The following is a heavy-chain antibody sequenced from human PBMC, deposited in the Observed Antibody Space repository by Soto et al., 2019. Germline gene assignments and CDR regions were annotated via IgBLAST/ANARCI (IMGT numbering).Heavy chain of an antibody. CDR1: GYTFTSYG. Sequence: ASVKVSCKASGYTFTSYGISWVRQAPGQGLEWMGWISAYNGNTNYAQKLQGRVTMTTDTSTSTAYMELRSLRSDDTAVYYCAREPEGRFGEFYYFDYWGQGTLVTVSS. CDR2: ISAYNGNT. CDR3: AREPEGRFGEFYYFDY. D-gene: IGHD3-10*01. V-gene: IGHV1-18*01. J-gene: IGHJ4*02.